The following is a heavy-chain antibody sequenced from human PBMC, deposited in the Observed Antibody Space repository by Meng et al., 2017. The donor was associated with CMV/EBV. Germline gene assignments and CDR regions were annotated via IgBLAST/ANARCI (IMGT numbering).Heavy chain of an antibody. Sequence: ASVKVSCKASGYTFTGYYVHWVRQAPGQGLEWMGWINPNSGGTNYAQKFQGRVTMTRDTSISTAYMELSRLRSDDTAVYYCARVYQLLSAFDIWGQGTMVTVSS. CDR1: GYTFTGYY. CDR3: ARVYQLLSAFDI. V-gene: IGHV1-2*02. D-gene: IGHD2-2*01. J-gene: IGHJ3*02. CDR2: INPNSGGT.